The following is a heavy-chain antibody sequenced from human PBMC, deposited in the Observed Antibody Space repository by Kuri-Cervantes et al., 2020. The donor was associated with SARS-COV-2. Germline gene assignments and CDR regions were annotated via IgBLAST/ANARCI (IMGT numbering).Heavy chain of an antibody. D-gene: IGHD6-13*01. Sequence: GGSLRLSCAASGFTFSSYAMSWVRQAPGKGPEWVSAISGSGGSTYYADSVKGRFTISRDNSKNTLYLQMNSLRAEDTAVYYCAKDGLAAAGLHYYYYYGMDVWGQETTVTVSS. J-gene: IGHJ6*02. CDR3: AKDGLAAAGLHYYYYYGMDV. CDR2: ISGSGGST. CDR1: GFTFSSYA. V-gene: IGHV3-23*01.